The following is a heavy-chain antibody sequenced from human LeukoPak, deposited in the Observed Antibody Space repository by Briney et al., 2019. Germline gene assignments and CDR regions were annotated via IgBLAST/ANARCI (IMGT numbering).Heavy chain of an antibody. D-gene: IGHD3-3*01. CDR1: GGSISSYY. CDR3: ARGFHYDFWSGYRDY. CDR2: IYYSGST. J-gene: IGHJ4*02. Sequence: SETLSLTCTVSGGSISSYYWSWIRQPPGKGLEWIGYIYYSGSTNYNPSLKSRVTISVDTSKNQFSLKLSSVTAADTAVYYCARGFHYDFWSGYRDYWGQGTLVTVSS. V-gene: IGHV4-59*01.